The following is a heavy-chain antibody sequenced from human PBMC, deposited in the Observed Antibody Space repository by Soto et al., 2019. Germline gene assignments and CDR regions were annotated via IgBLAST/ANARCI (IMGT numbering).Heavy chain of an antibody. D-gene: IGHD2-15*01. J-gene: IGHJ4*02. CDR2: LDTYETGI. CDR3: RSDTFGGRDS. CDR1: GFAFSSYW. Sequence: VQLVESGGGLVQPGGSLRLSCAASGFAFSSYWMHWVRQAPGKGLVWVSRLDTYETGINYADSVKGRFTISRDNAKNTLYLQMNSLRAEDTAVYYCRSDTFGGRDSWGQGNLVTVSS. V-gene: IGHV3-74*01.